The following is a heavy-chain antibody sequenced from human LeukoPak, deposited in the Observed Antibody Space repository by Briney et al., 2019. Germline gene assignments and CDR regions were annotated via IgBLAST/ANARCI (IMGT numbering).Heavy chain of an antibody. J-gene: IGHJ4*02. Sequence: ASVKVSCKASGYTFTSYAISWVRQAPGQGLEWMGGIIPIFGTANYAQKFQGRVTITADESTSTAYMELSSLRSEDTAVYYCARDAGAAAGTFYVDYWGQGTLVTVSS. V-gene: IGHV1-69*13. CDR1: GYTFTSYA. CDR2: IIPIFGTA. D-gene: IGHD6-13*01. CDR3: ARDAGAAAGTFYVDY.